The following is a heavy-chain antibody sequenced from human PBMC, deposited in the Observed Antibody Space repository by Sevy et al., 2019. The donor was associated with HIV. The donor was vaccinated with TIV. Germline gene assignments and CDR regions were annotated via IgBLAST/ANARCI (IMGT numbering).Heavy chain of an antibody. J-gene: IGHJ6*02. V-gene: IGHV1-69*13. CDR2: IIPIFGTA. CDR3: ARDRMVRAYYGMDV. CDR1: GGTFSSYA. Sequence: ASVKVSCKASGGTFSSYAISWVRQAPGQGLEWMGGIIPIFGTANYARKFQGRVTITADESTSTAYMELSSLRSEDTAVYYCARDRMVRAYYGMDVWGQGTTVTVSS. D-gene: IGHD3-10*01.